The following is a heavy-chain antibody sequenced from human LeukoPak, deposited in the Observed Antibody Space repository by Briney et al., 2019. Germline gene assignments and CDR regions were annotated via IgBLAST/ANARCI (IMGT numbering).Heavy chain of an antibody. Sequence: GGSLRLSCAASGFTFSSYWMSWVRQAPGKGLEWVANIKQDGSEKYYVDSVKGRFTISRDNAKNSLYLQMNSLRAEDTAVYYCARDCSSTSCYTGILHAFDIWGQGTMVTVSS. CDR2: IKQDGSEK. J-gene: IGHJ3*02. V-gene: IGHV3-7*01. D-gene: IGHD2-2*02. CDR1: GFTFSSYW. CDR3: ARDCSSTSCYTGILHAFDI.